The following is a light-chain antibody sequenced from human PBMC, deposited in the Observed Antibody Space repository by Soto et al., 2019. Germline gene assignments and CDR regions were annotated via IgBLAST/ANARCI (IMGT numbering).Light chain of an antibody. CDR3: CSNAGSGTYV. Sequence: QSALTQPASVSGPPGQSITISCTGTSSDVGSYNLVTWYQQHPGKAPKLMIYEVNKRPSGISNRFSGSKSGNTASLTISGLQAEDEADYFCCSNAGSGTYVFGTGTKLTVL. CDR1: SSDVGSYNL. CDR2: EVN. V-gene: IGLV2-23*02. J-gene: IGLJ1*01.